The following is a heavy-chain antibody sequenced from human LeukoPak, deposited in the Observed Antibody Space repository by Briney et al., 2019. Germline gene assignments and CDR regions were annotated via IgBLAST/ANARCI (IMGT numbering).Heavy chain of an antibody. CDR1: AYSFTSYW. Sequence: GESLKISCKGSAYSFTSYWIGWVRQMPGKGLEWMGIIYPGDSDTRYSPSFQGQVTISADKSISTAYLQWSSLKASDTATYYCARKTTVTRGDFDYWGQGTLVTVSS. J-gene: IGHJ4*02. CDR2: IYPGDSDT. D-gene: IGHD4-17*01. CDR3: ARKTTVTRGDFDY. V-gene: IGHV5-51*01.